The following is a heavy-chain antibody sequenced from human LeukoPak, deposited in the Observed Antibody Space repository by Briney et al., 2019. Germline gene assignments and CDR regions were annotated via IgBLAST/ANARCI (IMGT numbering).Heavy chain of an antibody. CDR3: ARDRGQWLVLPFDP. CDR2: ISYDGSNK. J-gene: IGHJ5*02. D-gene: IGHD6-19*01. Sequence: GGSLRLSCAASGFTFSSYGVHWVRQAPGKGLEWVAVISYDGSNKYYADSVKGRFTISRDNSKNTLYLQMNSLRAEDTAVYYCARDRGQWLVLPFDPWGQGTLVTVSS. V-gene: IGHV3-30*03. CDR1: GFTFSSYG.